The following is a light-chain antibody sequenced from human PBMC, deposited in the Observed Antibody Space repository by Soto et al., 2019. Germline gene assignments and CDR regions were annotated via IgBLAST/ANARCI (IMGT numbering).Light chain of an antibody. Sequence: EIILTQSPATLSVSPGERATLSCRASQSVNSNLAWYQQKPGQAPRLLIYGASTRATGIPARFSGSGSGTEFTLTISSLQSEDFVSYYCQQYNNWPPGTFGQGTKVEIK. V-gene: IGKV3-15*01. CDR2: GAS. CDR1: QSVNSN. J-gene: IGKJ1*01. CDR3: QQYNNWPPGT.